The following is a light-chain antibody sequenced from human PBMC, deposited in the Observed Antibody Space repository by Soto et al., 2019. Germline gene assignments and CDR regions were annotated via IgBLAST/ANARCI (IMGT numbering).Light chain of an antibody. CDR1: QSVSSSY. CDR3: QQYGSSPIN. CDR2: GAS. J-gene: IGKJ5*01. Sequence: EIVLTQSPGTRSLSPGERATLSCRARQSVSSSYLAWYQQKPGQAPRLLSYGASSRATGIPDRFSGSGSGTDFTLTISRLEPEDFAVYYCQQYGSSPINFGQGTRLEIK. V-gene: IGKV3-20*01.